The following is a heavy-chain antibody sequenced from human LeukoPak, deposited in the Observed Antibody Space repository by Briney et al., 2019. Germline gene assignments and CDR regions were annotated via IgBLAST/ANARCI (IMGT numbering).Heavy chain of an antibody. Sequence: SETLSLTCSVSGGSISSYYWNWVRHTPGKGLEWIGYIYYTGSTSYSPSFKRRGTISLETYKKQIFLNVNSVTAADTAVYYCGRAEELYVGSPPLYYYYLDVWGKGTTVTVSS. J-gene: IGHJ6*03. CDR2: IYYTGST. V-gene: IGHV4-59*01. CDR1: GGSISSYY. CDR3: GRAEELYVGSPPLYYYYLDV. D-gene: IGHD1-26*01.